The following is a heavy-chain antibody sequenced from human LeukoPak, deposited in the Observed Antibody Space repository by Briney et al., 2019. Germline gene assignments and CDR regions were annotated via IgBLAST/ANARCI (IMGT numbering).Heavy chain of an antibody. D-gene: IGHD2-2*01. CDR1: GYTFTSYG. CDR2: ISAYNGNT. J-gene: IGHJ5*02. V-gene: IGHV1-18*01. Sequence: GASVKVSCKASGYTFTSYGISWVRQAPGQGLEWMGWISAYNGNTNYAQKLQGRVTMTTDTSTSTAYMELSRLRSDDTAVYYCARDLVGYCSSTSCSPRPQNWFDPWGQGTLVTVSS. CDR3: ARDLVGYCSSTSCSPRPQNWFDP.